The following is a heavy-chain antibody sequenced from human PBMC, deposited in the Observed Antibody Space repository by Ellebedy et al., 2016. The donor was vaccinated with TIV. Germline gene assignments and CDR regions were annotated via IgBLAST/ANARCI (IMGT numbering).Heavy chain of an antibody. D-gene: IGHD4-17*01. V-gene: IGHV3-23*01. CDR3: VKEGGNGDHPTTFDC. CDR2: ISGSGGNT. Sequence: GESLKTSCAASGFTFTSYAMSWVRQAPGKGLEWVSAISGSGGNTYYADSVKGWFTISRDNSKNTLYLQMNSLRAEDTALYYCVKEGGNGDHPTTFDCWGHGTLVTVSS. J-gene: IGHJ4*01. CDR1: GFTFTSYA.